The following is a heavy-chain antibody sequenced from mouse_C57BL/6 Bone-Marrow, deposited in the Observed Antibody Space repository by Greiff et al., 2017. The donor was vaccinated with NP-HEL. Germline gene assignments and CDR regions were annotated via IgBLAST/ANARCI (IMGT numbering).Heavy chain of an antibody. V-gene: IGHV1-15*01. Sequence: VQLQESGAELVRPGASVTLSCKASGYTFTDYEMHWVKQTPVHGLEWIGAIDPETGGTAYNQKFKGKAILTADKSSSTAYMELRSLTSEDSAVYYSTRRPYDWGQGTLVTVSA. CDR1: GYTFTDYE. J-gene: IGHJ3*01. CDR3: TRRPYD. D-gene: IGHD1-1*01. CDR2: IDPETGGT.